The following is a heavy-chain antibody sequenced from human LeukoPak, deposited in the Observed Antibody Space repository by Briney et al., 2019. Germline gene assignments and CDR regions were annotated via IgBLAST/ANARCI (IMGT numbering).Heavy chain of an antibody. Sequence: SETLSLTCTLSGGSISNYYWSWIRQPPGKGLEWIGNIFYSGSTNYNPSLKSRVTISLDTSKNQFSLKLTSVSAADAAVYYCAREGGSYYHWFDPWGQGTLVTVSS. CDR3: AREGGSYYHWFDP. CDR1: GGSISNYY. CDR2: IFYSGST. J-gene: IGHJ5*02. V-gene: IGHV4-59*01. D-gene: IGHD1-26*01.